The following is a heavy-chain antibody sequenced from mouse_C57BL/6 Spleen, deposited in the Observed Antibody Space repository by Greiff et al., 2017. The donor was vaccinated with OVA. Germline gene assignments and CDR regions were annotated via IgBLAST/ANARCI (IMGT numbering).Heavy chain of an antibody. CDR1: GYTFTSYW. V-gene: IGHV1-64*01. J-gene: IGHJ4*01. Sequence: QVQLQQSGAELVKPGASVKLSCKASGYTFTSYWMHWVKQRPGQGLEWIGMIHPNSGSTNYNEKFKSKATLTVDKSSSTAYMQLSSLTSEDSAVYYCARGREYGNAMDYWGQGTSVTVSS. D-gene: IGHD2-1*01. CDR2: IHPNSGST. CDR3: ARGREYGNAMDY.